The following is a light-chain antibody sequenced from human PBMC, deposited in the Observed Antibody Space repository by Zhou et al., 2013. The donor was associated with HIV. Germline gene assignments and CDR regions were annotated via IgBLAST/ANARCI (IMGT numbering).Light chain of an antibody. Sequence: EIVLTQSPGTLSLSPGERVNLSCRASQNIRNNYLAWYQQKPGQAPRLLIYGASTRATGIPDRFSGGGSGTDFTLTISSLEPEDFAVYYCQQRSNWYTFGQGTKLEIK. CDR3: QQRSNWYT. V-gene: IGKV3D-20*02. J-gene: IGKJ2*01. CDR2: GAS. CDR1: QNIRNNY.